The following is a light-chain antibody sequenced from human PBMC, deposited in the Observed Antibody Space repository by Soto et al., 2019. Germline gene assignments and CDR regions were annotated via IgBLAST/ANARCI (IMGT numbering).Light chain of an antibody. CDR3: SSYTSSSTLLYV. V-gene: IGLV2-8*01. CDR2: EVS. CDR1: SSDVGGYNY. J-gene: IGLJ1*01. Sequence: QSAPTQPPSASGSPGQSATISCTGTSSDVGGYNYVSWYQQYPGKAPKLMIYEVSKRPSGVPDRFSGSKSGNTASLTVSGLQAEDEADYYCSSYTSSSTLLYVFGTGTKLTVL.